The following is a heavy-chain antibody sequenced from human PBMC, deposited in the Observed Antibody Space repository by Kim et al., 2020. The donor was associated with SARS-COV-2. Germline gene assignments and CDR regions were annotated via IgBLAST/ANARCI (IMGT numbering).Heavy chain of an antibody. D-gene: IGHD3-9*01. J-gene: IGHJ4*02. CDR2: INPNSGGT. CDR3: ARLPHYYDILTGYYTLYYFDY. Sequence: ASVKVSCKASGYTFTGYYMHWVRQAPGQGLEWMGWINPNSGGTNYAQKFQGRVTMTRDTSISTAYMELSRLRSDDTAVYYCARLPHYYDILTGYYTLYYFDYWGQGTLVTVSS. CDR1: GYTFTGYY. V-gene: IGHV1-2*02.